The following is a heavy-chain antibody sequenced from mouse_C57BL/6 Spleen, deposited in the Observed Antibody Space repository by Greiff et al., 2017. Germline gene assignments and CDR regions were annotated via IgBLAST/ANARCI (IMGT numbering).Heavy chain of an antibody. Sequence: QVQLQQPGAELVKPGASVKMSCKASGYTFTSYWINWVKQRPGKGLEWIGDIYPGSGSTNYNEKVKSMATLTVDTSSSTAYMQLSSLTSEDSAVYYCARRSFMDYWGQGTSVTVSS. V-gene: IGHV1-55*01. CDR3: ARRSFMDY. J-gene: IGHJ4*01. CDR2: IYPGSGST. CDR1: GYTFTSYW.